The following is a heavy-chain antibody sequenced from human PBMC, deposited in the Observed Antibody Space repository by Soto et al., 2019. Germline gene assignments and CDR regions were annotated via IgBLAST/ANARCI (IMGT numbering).Heavy chain of an antibody. CDR2: TSYDGSDK. CDR1: GFTFRSYV. Sequence: QVQLVESGGGVVQPGTSLRVSCVGSGFTFRSYVIHWVRQAPGKGLEWVALTSYDGSDKYYGDSVRGRFTISRDNSRNTVELEMDNLGLEDTAFYYWARWGTTGGMDGWGQGTLVSVSS. CDR3: ARWGTTGGMDG. J-gene: IGHJ6*01. D-gene: IGHD3-16*01. V-gene: IGHV3-30*19.